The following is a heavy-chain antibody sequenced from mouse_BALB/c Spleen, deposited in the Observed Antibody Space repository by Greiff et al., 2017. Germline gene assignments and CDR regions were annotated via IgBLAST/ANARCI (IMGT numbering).Heavy chain of an antibody. D-gene: IGHD1-2*01. J-gene: IGHJ4*01. Sequence: EVHLVESGGGLVKPGGSLKLSCAASGFTFSSYAMSWVRQSPEKRLEWVAEISSGGSYTYYPDTVTGRFTISRDNAKNTLYLEMSSLRSEDTAMYYCARLITTDYYAMDYWGQGTSVTVSS. CDR2: ISSGGSYT. CDR3: ARLITTDYYAMDY. CDR1: GFTFSSYA. V-gene: IGHV5-9-4*01.